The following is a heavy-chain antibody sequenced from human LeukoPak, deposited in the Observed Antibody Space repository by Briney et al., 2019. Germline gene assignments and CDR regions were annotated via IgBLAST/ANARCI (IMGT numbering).Heavy chain of an antibody. Sequence: SETLSLTCTVSGGSISSGGYYWSWIRQHPGKGLEWIGYIYYSGSTYYNPSLKSRVTISVDTSKNQFSLKLSSVTAADTAVYYCARDRVAARQGYYYGMDVWGQGTTVTVSS. CDR2: IYYSGST. CDR3: ARDRVAARQGYYYGMDV. J-gene: IGHJ6*02. V-gene: IGHV4-31*03. D-gene: IGHD6-6*01. CDR1: GGSISSGGYY.